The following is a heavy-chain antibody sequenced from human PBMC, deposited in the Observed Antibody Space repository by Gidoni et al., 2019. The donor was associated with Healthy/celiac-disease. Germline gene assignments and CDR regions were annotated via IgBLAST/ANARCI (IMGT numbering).Heavy chain of an antibody. V-gene: IGHV4-59*01. CDR3: ARGVTYYDFWSGYSTNWFDP. CDR2: IYYSGST. J-gene: IGHJ5*02. Sequence: QVQLQASGPGLVKPSETLSLTCTVSGGSISSYYWSWIRQPPGKGLEWIGYIYYSGSTNYNPSLKSRVTISVDTSKNQFSLKLSSVTAADTAVYYCARGVTYYDFWSGYSTNWFDPWGQGTLVTVSS. CDR1: GGSISSYY. D-gene: IGHD3-3*01.